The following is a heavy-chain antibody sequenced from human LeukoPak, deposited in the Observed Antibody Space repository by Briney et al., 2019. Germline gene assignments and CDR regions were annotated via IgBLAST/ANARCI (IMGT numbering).Heavy chain of an antibody. CDR3: ARHLRTFNSGSYYSTFDY. CDR1: GGSISSYY. V-gene: IGHV4-59*08. D-gene: IGHD1-26*01. J-gene: IGHJ4*02. Sequence: SETLSLTCTVSGGSISSYYWSWIRQPPGKGLEWIGYIYYSGSTNYNPSLKSRVTISGDTSKNQFSLKLSSVTAADTAVYLCARHLRTFNSGSYYSTFDYWGQGTLVTVSS. CDR2: IYYSGST.